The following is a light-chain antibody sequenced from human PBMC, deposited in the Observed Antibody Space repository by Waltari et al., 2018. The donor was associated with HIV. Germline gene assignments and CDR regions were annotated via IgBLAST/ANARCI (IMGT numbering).Light chain of an antibody. V-gene: IGKV3-20*01. J-gene: IGKJ1*01. CDR2: GAS. CDR3: QQYGSSPRT. Sequence: EIVLTQSPGTLSLSPGERATLSCRASQSVSSNYLAWYQQRPGQAPRLLIYGASSRAIGIPDRFSGSGSGTDFTLTISRLEPKDFAVYYCQQYGSSPRTFGQGTKVEIK. CDR1: QSVSSNY.